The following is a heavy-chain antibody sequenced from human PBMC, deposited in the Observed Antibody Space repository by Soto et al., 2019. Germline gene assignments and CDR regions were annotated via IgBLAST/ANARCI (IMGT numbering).Heavy chain of an antibody. J-gene: IGHJ6*02. CDR3: VRQGIDYLHGLVDV. V-gene: IGHV4-59*08. Sequence: QVQLQQSGPRLVKPSETLSLTCTVSSGPDRSHNWGWIRQPPGRGLEWIGYVYYTGDTAYNPSLRGRVTISAETSKNDISFTLKSVTAADTAVYYCVRQGIDYLHGLVDVWGQGTTVSVSS. CDR1: SGPDRSHN. D-gene: IGHD4-17*01. CDR2: VYYTGDT.